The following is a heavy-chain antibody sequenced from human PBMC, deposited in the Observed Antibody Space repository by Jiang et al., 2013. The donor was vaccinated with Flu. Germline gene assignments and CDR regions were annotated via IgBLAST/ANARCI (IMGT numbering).Heavy chain of an antibody. Sequence: SGAEVKKPGSSVKVSCKASGGTFSSYAISWVRQAPGQGLEWMGGIIPIFGTANYAQKFQGRVTITADESTSTAYMELSSLRSEDTAVYYCARCREWLGELFSYYFDYWGQGTLVTVSS. D-gene: IGHD3-10*01. J-gene: IGHJ4*02. CDR2: IIPIFGTA. CDR3: ARCREWLGELFSYYFDY. CDR1: GGTFSSYA. V-gene: IGHV1-69*01.